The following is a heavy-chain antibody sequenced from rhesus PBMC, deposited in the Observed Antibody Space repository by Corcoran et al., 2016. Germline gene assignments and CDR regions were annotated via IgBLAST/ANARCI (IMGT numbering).Heavy chain of an antibody. D-gene: IGHD2-15*01. Sequence: EVQLVESGGGLVQPGGSLRLSCAASGFTFGDYGMHWVRQARGKGREWVSFISYTNKSTFYADSVKGRFTVSRDNARNSMSLQMTSLGTEDTAGYYCTRESTAATQFDYWGQGVLVSVSS. CDR1: GFTFGDYG. V-gene: IGHV3-7*01. CDR2: ISYTNKST. CDR3: TRESTAATQFDY. J-gene: IGHJ4*01.